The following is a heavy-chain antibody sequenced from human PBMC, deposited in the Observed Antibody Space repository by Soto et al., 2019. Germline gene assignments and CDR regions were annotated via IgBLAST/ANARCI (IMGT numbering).Heavy chain of an antibody. Sequence: EVQLLESGGGLVQPGGSLRLSCAASGFTFSSYAMSWVRQAPGKGLEWVSAISGSGGSTYCADSVKGRFTISRDNSKNTLYLQMNSLRAEDTAVYYCAKDRYSSGWEEGFDYWGQGTLVTVSS. D-gene: IGHD6-19*01. J-gene: IGHJ4*02. V-gene: IGHV3-23*01. CDR1: GFTFSSYA. CDR3: AKDRYSSGWEEGFDY. CDR2: ISGSGGST.